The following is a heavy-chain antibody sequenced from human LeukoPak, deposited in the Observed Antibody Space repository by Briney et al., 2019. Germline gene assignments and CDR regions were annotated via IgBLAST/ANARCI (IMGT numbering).Heavy chain of an antibody. CDR2: INPNSGGT. D-gene: IGHD5-12*01. J-gene: IGHJ4*02. CDR3: ARDTKWRLRSRFDY. CDR1: GYTFTGYY. Sequence: ASVKISCKASGYTFTGYYMHWVRQAPGQGLEWMGWINPNSGGTNYAQKFQGRVIMSRDTSISTAYMELSRLRSDDTAVYYCARDTKWRLRSRFDYWGQGTLVTVSS. V-gene: IGHV1-2*02.